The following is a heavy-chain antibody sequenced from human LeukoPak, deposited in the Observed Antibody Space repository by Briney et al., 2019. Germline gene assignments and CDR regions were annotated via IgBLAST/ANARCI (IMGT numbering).Heavy chain of an antibody. CDR3: ARDATGADDAFDI. V-gene: IGHV1-2*02. CDR1: GYTFTGYY. D-gene: IGHD3-10*01. CDR2: INPNSGGT. J-gene: IGHJ3*02. Sequence: ASVKVSCKASGYTFTGYYMHWVRQAPGQGLEWMGWINPNSGGTNYAQKFQGRVTMTRDTSISTAYMELSRLRSDDTAVYYCARDATGADDAFDIWGQGTMVTVSS.